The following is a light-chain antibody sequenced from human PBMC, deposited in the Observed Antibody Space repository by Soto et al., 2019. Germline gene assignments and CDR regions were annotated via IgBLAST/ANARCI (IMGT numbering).Light chain of an antibody. J-gene: IGLJ1*01. CDR3: NSYTTSSTYV. Sequence: QSVLAQPASVSGSPGQSITISCTGTSTDVGGYNYVSWYQHRPGEAPKLMIFEVTKRPSGVSNRFSGPKSGNTASLTISGLQAEDEADYFCNSYTTSSTYVFGSGTKVTVL. CDR1: STDVGGYNY. V-gene: IGLV2-14*01. CDR2: EVT.